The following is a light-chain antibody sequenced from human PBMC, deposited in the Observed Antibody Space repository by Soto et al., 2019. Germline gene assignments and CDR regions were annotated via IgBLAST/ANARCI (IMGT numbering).Light chain of an antibody. CDR3: QQYGSSSWT. V-gene: IGKV3-20*01. Sequence: EIVLTQSPGALSSPPGERATLSCRASQSVRSSYLAWYQQKFGQAPRLLIYGASSRATGIPDRFSGSGSGTDFTLTISRLEPEDFAVYYCQQYGSSSWTFGQGTKVDIK. J-gene: IGKJ1*01. CDR2: GAS. CDR1: QSVRSSY.